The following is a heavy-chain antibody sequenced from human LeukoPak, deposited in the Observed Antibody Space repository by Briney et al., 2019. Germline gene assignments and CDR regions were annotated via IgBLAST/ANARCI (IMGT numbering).Heavy chain of an antibody. CDR3: ARIVVVPAAPLAAFDY. V-gene: IGHV4-34*01. Sequence: SETLSLTCAVYGGSFSGYYWSWIRRPPGKGLEWIGEINHSGSTNYNPSLKSRVTISVDTSKNQFSLKLSSVTAADTAVYYCARIVVVPAAPLAAFDYWGQGTLVTVSS. D-gene: IGHD2-2*01. CDR2: INHSGST. CDR1: GGSFSGYY. J-gene: IGHJ4*02.